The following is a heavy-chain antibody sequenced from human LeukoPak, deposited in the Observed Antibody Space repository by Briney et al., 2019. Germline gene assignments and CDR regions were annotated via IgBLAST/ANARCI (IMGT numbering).Heavy chain of an antibody. Sequence: GGSLRLSCAASGFTFNSYGMHWVRQAPGKGLEWVAFIRYDGSNKYYADSVKGRFTISRDNSKNTLYLQMNSLRAEDTAVYYCAKGTISGIPAAIPFDYWGQGTLVTVSS. D-gene: IGHD2-2*01. CDR3: AKGTISGIPAAIPFDY. J-gene: IGHJ4*02. CDR2: IRYDGSNK. CDR1: GFTFNSYG. V-gene: IGHV3-30*02.